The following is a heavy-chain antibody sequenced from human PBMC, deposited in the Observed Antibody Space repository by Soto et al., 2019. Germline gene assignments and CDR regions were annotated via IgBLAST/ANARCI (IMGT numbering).Heavy chain of an antibody. V-gene: IGHV1-69*12. CDR2: IMPVFATP. D-gene: IGHD1-1*01. CDR1: GGTFSTSA. J-gene: IGHJ6*03. Sequence: QVQLMQSGAEVKKPGSSVKVSCKASGGTFSTSAISWVRQAPGEGLEWVGGIMPVFATPDYAQKFQGRVTISAAESVTTAYRELTSVTTEDTAVNYCAGGKVRRLLGGNDFYIVDVWGRGTEITVSS. CDR3: AGGKVRRLLGGNDFYIVDV.